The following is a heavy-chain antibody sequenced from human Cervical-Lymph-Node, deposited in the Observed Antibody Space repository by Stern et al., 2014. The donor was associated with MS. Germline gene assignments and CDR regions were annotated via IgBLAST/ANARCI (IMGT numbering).Heavy chain of an antibody. V-gene: IGHV4-59*01. CDR2: FYYSGTT. CDR1: GASITSYY. CDR3: ARATDL. Sequence: QLQLQESGPGLLRPSETLSLTCTVSGASITSYYWSWIRQPPGKGLEWIGYFYYSGTTNYNASLKGRVAISIDTSKTQFSLRLSSVTAADTAVYYCARATDLWGQGTLVTVSS. J-gene: IGHJ5*02.